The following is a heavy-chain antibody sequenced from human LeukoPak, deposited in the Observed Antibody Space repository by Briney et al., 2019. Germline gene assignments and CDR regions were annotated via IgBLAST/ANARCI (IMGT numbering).Heavy chain of an antibody. CDR1: GVSISSYY. J-gene: IGHJ6*02. D-gene: IGHD3-10*01. CDR2: IYYSGST. V-gene: IGHV4-59*01. Sequence: SENLSCTCTGSGVSISSYYWSWIRPPPGQGLKWIGNIYYSGSTNYNPSLKSRVTISVDTSKNQFSLKLSSVTAADTAVYYCARIGMVRGVLYGMDVWGQGTTVTVSS. CDR3: ARIGMVRGVLYGMDV.